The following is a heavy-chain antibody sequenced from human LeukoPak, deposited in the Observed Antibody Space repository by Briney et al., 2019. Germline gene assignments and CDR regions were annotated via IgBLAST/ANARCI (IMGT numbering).Heavy chain of an antibody. V-gene: IGHV3-33*01. Sequence: GGSLRLSCAASGFTFSSYGMHWVRQAPGKGLEWVAVIWYDGSNKYYADSVKGRFTISRDNSKNTLYLQMNSLRAEDTAVYYCARTYYYDSSDYLLDYWGQGTLVTVSS. D-gene: IGHD3-22*01. CDR3: ARTYYYDSSDYLLDY. J-gene: IGHJ4*02. CDR2: IWYDGSNK. CDR1: GFTFSSYG.